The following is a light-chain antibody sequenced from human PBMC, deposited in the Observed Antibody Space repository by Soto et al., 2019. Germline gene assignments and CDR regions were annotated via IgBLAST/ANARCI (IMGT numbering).Light chain of an antibody. CDR2: YDD. V-gene: IGLV1-36*01. J-gene: IGLJ2*01. CDR3: AAWDDNVNGPV. CDR1: RSNIGNNA. Sequence: QSVLTQPPSVSEAPRQRVTISCSGSRSNIGNNAVNWYQQVPGKAPKLLIYYDDLLPSGVSDRFSGSKSGTSASLAISGLQSEDEADYYGAAWDDNVNGPVFGGGTKLTVL.